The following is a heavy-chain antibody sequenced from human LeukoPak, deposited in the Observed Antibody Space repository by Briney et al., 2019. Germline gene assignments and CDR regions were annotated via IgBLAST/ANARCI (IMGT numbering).Heavy chain of an antibody. D-gene: IGHD3-22*01. CDR1: GFSFNDYY. J-gene: IGHJ4*02. Sequence: GGSLRLSCAASGFSFNDYYMTWIRQAPGKGLEWVSYISHSGTTIYYADSVKGRFTIPRDNAKNSLYLQMNSLRAEDTAVYYCARNGYYDTSAYYPFDYWGQGTLVTVSS. V-gene: IGHV3-11*01. CDR3: ARNGYYDTSAYYPFDY. CDR2: ISHSGTTI.